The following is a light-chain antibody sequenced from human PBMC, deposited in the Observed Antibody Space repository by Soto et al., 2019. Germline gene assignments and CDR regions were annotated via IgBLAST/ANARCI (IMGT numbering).Light chain of an antibody. CDR2: AES. CDR3: QQANSFPFT. Sequence: DIQMTQSPSSVSASVGDRVTITCRASQGISSWLGWYQQKPGKAPKLLIYAESSWQSGVPSRFSGSGSGTDFTLTISSLQPEHFATYYSQQANSFPFTFGGGTKVENK. V-gene: IGKV1D-12*01. J-gene: IGKJ4*01. CDR1: QGISSW.